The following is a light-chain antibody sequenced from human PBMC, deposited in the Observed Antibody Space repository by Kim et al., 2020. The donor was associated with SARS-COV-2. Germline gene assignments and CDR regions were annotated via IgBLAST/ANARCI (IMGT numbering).Light chain of an antibody. V-gene: IGLV2-8*01. CDR2: EVS. Sequence: QSALTQPPSASGSPGQSVTISCTGTGSDVGVYKYVSWYQQHPGKAPKLMVSEVSKRPSGAPDRFSGSKSGNTASLTVSGLQAEDEADYYCTSYAGSNNLVFGGGTQLTVL. CDR3: TSYAGSNNLV. CDR1: GSDVGVYKY. J-gene: IGLJ2*01.